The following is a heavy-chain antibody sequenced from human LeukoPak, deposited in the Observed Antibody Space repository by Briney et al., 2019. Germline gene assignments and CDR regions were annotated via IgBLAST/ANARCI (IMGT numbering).Heavy chain of an antibody. D-gene: IGHD6-19*01. Sequence: SETLSLTCTVSGGSISSSSYYWGWIRQPPGKGLEWIGSIYYSGSTYYNPSLKSRVTISVDTSKNQFSLKLSSVTAADTAVYYCARERGEGSGWYPYYYYYMDVWGKGTTVTVSS. CDR3: ARERGEGSGWYPYYYYYMDV. J-gene: IGHJ6*03. V-gene: IGHV4-39*07. CDR2: IYYSGST. CDR1: GGSISSSSYY.